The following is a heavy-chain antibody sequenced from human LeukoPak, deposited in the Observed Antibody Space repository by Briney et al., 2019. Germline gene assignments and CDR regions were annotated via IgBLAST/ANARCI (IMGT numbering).Heavy chain of an antibody. CDR3: GKRELWHGSGEDA. Sequence: PGGSLRLSCAASGFTFNNYAMSWFRQTPGKGLEWVSAISGSGDRTYYAESEKGRFSISRDNSKNTLYLQMHSLRAEDTAVYYCGKRELWHGSGEDAWGQGTTVTVSS. CDR2: ISGSGDRT. V-gene: IGHV3-23*01. D-gene: IGHD3-10*01. CDR1: GFTFNNYA. J-gene: IGHJ6*02.